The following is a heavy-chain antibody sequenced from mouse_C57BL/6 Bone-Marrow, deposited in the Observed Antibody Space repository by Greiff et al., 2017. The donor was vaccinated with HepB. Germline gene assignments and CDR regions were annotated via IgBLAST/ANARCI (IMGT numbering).Heavy chain of an antibody. J-gene: IGHJ4*01. V-gene: IGHV1-69*01. CDR1: GYTFTSYW. CDR3: ARLTVVGDYAMDY. CDR2: IDPSDSYT. Sequence: QVQLQQSGAELVMPGASVKLSCKASGYTFTSYWMHWVKQRPGQGLEWIGEIDPSDSYTNYNQKFKGKSTLTVDKSSSTAYMQLSSLTSEDSAVYYCARLTVVGDYAMDYWGQGTSVTVSS. D-gene: IGHD1-1*01.